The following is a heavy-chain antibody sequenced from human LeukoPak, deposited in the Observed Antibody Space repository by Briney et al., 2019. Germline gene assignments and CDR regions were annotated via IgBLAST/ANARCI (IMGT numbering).Heavy chain of an antibody. V-gene: IGHV3-33*01. D-gene: IGHD3-10*01. CDR2: ICYDGSNK. CDR3: ARDRQITMVRGVYTDAFDI. J-gene: IGHJ3*02. CDR1: GFTFSSYG. Sequence: GGSLRLSCAASGFTFSSYGMPWVRQAPGKGLEWVEVICYDGSNKYYADSVEGRFTISRDKSKYTLSLQMNSLRAEDTAVYYCARDRQITMVRGVYTDAFDIWGQGTMVTVSS.